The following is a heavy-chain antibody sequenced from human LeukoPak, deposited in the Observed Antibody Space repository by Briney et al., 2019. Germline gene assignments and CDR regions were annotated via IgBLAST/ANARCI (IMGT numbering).Heavy chain of an antibody. J-gene: IGHJ4*02. V-gene: IGHV3-30-3*01. CDR2: ISYDGSNK. CDR1: GFTFSSYA. CDR3: ARGVANAYYDFWSGTGQYFDY. D-gene: IGHD3-3*01. Sequence: GGSLRLSCAASGFTFSSYAMHWVRQAPGKGLEWVAVISYDGSNKYYADSVKGRFTISRDNSKNTLYLQMNSLRAEDTAVYYCARGVANAYYDFWSGTGQYFDYWGQGTLVTVSS.